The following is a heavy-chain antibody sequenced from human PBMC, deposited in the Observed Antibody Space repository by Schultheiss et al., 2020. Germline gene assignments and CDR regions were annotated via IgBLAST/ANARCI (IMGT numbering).Heavy chain of an antibody. CDR2: IYTSGDI. CDR1: GGSISSDTYY. Sequence: LRLSCTVSGGSISSDTYYWSWIRQPAGKGLEWIGRIYTSGDINYNPSLKSRVTISVDTSKNQFSLKLISVTAADTAVYYCARLGSTSWPEDYWGQGILVTVSS. D-gene: IGHD2-2*01. J-gene: IGHJ4*02. V-gene: IGHV4-61*02. CDR3: ARLGSTSWPEDY.